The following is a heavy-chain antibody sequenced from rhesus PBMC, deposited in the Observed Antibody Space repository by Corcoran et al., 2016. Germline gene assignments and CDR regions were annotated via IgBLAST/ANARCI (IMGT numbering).Heavy chain of an antibody. J-gene: IGHJ4*01. CDR3: ARRRGSFDY. CDR1: GGSFSGYY. CDR2: ISGSSGST. Sequence: QVQLQESGPGLVKPSETLSLTCAVSGGSFSGYYWGWIRPPPGKGLEWIGYISGSSGSTDYNPALKSRVTISTDTSKNQFSLKLSSVTAADTAVYYCARRRGSFDYWGQGVLVTVSS. D-gene: IGHD5-42*01. V-gene: IGHV4-165*01.